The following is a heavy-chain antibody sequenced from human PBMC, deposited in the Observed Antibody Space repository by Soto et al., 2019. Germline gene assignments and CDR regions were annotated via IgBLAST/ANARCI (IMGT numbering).Heavy chain of an antibody. Sequence: GGSLRLSCAASGFTFSNYAMSWVRQAPGKGLEWVSVISGSGGNPYYADSVRGRFTISRDNSKNTLYLQMNSLRVEDTAIYYCAKNPTYKLLSEPDYWGQGTLVTVSS. V-gene: IGHV3-23*01. CDR1: GFTFSNYA. CDR2: ISGSGGNP. CDR3: AKNPTYKLLSEPDY. J-gene: IGHJ4*02. D-gene: IGHD2-21*01.